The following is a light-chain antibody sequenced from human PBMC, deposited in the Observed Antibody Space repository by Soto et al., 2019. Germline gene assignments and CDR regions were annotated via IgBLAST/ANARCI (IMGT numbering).Light chain of an antibody. CDR1: NNDVGGYKG. Sequence: QSVLTQAPSVAGSPGQSVTISCTGTNNDVGGYKGVSWYQQSPGTAPKPIIYEVSNRPSGVPGRFSGSKSGNTASLTISGLQAEFEADYYCFSYTSRDPSVLGPGTGVTV. CDR2: EVS. CDR3: FSYTSRDPSV. J-gene: IGLJ1*01. V-gene: IGLV2-18*02.